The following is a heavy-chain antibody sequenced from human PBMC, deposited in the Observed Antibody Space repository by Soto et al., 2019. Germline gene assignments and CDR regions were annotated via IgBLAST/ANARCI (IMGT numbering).Heavy chain of an antibody. J-gene: IGHJ6*02. Sequence: QVQLVESGGGVVQPGRSLRLSCAASGFTFSSYAMHWVRQAPGKGLEWVAVISYDGSNKYYADSVKGRFTISRDNSKNVLYLQMNSLGAEDTAVYYCAREGGYVAAGGGGYYYYYYGMDVWGQGTTVTVSS. V-gene: IGHV3-30-3*01. CDR1: GFTFSSYA. D-gene: IGHD6-13*01. CDR3: AREGGYVAAGGGGYYYYYYGMDV. CDR2: ISYDGSNK.